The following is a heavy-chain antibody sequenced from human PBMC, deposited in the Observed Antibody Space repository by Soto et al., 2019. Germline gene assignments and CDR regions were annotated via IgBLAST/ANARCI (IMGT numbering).Heavy chain of an antibody. J-gene: IGHJ5*02. D-gene: IGHD1-1*01. CDR2: ISYDGSNK. V-gene: IGHV3-30-3*01. CDR1: GFTFSSYA. Sequence: QVQLVESGGGVVQPGRSLRLSCAASGFTFSSYAMHWVRQAPGKGLEWVAVISYDGSNKYYADSVKGRFTISRDNSKNTLYLQMNSLRAEDTAVYYCAREVPTGTTSGWFDPWGQGTLVTVSS. CDR3: AREVPTGTTSGWFDP.